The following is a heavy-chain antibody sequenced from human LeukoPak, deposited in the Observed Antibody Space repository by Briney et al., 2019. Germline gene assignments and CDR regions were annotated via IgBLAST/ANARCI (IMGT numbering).Heavy chain of an antibody. J-gene: IGHJ4*02. CDR3: AKETYAH. V-gene: IGHV3-74*01. CDR1: GFTLGSYW. CDR2: INTDGGST. Sequence: GGSLRLSCAASGFTLGSYWMHWVRQAPGKGLVWVSRINTDGGSTTYADSVKGRFTISRDNAKNTLYQQMNSLRAEDTAVYYCAKETYAHWGQGTLVTVSS.